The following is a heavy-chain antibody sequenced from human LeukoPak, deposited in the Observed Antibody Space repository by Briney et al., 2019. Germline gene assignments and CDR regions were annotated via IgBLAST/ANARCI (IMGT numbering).Heavy chain of an antibody. Sequence: SETLSLTCTVSGGSISSSSYYWGWIRQPPGKGLEWIGSIYYSGSTYYNPSLKSRVTISVDTSKNQFSLKLSSVTAADTAVYYCARLERISGSYSGGYYFDYWGQGTLVTVSS. V-gene: IGHV4-39*01. CDR2: IYYSGST. CDR1: GGSISSSSYY. D-gene: IGHD1-26*01. CDR3: ARLERISGSYSGGYYFDY. J-gene: IGHJ4*02.